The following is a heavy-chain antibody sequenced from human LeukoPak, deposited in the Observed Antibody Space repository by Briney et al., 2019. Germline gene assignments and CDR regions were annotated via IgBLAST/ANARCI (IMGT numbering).Heavy chain of an antibody. CDR3: AKIDNWNDACPDY. J-gene: IGHJ4*02. D-gene: IGHD1-1*01. V-gene: IGHV3-23*01. CDR1: GFTFSNSA. Sequence: GGSLRLSCAASGFTFSNSAMSWVRQAPGKGLEWVSLISGTGDSRYYANSVKGRFTISRDNSKNSLSLQMNSLRAEDTALYYCAKIDNWNDACPDYWGQGALVTVSS. CDR2: ISGTGDSR.